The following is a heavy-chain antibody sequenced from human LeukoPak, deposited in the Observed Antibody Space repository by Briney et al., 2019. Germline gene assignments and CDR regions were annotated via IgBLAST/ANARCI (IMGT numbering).Heavy chain of an antibody. V-gene: IGHV3-30-3*01. J-gene: IGHJ3*02. CDR1: GFTFSRYA. CDR2: ISYDGSKK. CDR3: ARGPSIAARYDAFDI. Sequence: PGGSLRLSCAASGFTFSRYAMHWVRQAPGKGLEWVAIISYDGSKKYYADSVKGRFTISRDNAKNSLYLQVISLRAEDTAVYYCARGPSIAARYDAFDIWGQGTMVTVSS. D-gene: IGHD6-6*01.